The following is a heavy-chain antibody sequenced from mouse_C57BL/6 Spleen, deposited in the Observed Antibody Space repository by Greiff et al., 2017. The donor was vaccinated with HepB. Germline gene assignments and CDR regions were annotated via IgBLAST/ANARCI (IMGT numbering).Heavy chain of an antibody. V-gene: IGHV5-9-1*02. CDR2: ISSGGDYI. CDR1: GFTFSSYA. J-gene: IGHJ4*01. Sequence: EVKLVESGEGLVKPGGSLKLSCAASGFTFSSYAMSWVRQTPEKRLEWVAYISSGGDYIYYADTVKGRFTISRDNARNTLYQQMSSLKSEDTAMYYCTRDYYGSSYAMDYWGQGTSVTVSS. D-gene: IGHD1-1*01. CDR3: TRDYYGSSYAMDY.